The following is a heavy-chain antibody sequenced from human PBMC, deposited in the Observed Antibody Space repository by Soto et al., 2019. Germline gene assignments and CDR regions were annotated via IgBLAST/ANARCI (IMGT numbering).Heavy chain of an antibody. D-gene: IGHD6-13*01. V-gene: IGHV3-21*01. J-gene: IGHJ4*02. Sequence: KPGGSLRLSCAASGFTFSSYSMNWVRQAPGKGLEWVSSISSSSSYIYYADSVKGRFTISRDNAKNSLYLQMNSLRAEDTAVYYCARDFYTHSSSHDYWGQGTLVTVSS. CDR2: ISSSSSYI. CDR3: ARDFYTHSSSHDY. CDR1: GFTFSSYS.